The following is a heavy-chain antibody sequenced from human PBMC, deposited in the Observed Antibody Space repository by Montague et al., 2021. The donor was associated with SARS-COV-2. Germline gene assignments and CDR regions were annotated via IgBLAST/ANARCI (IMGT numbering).Heavy chain of an antibody. CDR3: ARFWSGYVDK. Sequence: SETLSLTCSSSGGSIRSYYWSWIRQPPGKALEWLGYIYYTGETTHNPSLKSRVTISVDTSRSQFSLRRTSVTAADTAVYFCARFWSGYVDKWSQGTLVPVSS. V-gene: IGHV4-59*01. CDR1: GGSIRSYY. D-gene: IGHD3-3*01. J-gene: IGHJ4*02. CDR2: IYYTGET.